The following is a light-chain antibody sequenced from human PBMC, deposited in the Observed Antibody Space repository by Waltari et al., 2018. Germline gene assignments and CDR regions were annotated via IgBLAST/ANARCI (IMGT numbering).Light chain of an antibody. Sequence: QSVLTQPASAAGSPGQSITISCTGSRSDVGDYNFVSWYQQHPDEAPKLVIYEGSKRPSGISIRFSGSKSGNTASLTISRLQAEDEADYFCCSYAGSRTPWVFVGGTRVTVL. CDR1: RSDVGDYNF. CDR3: CSYAGSRTPWV. CDR2: EGS. V-gene: IGLV2-23*01. J-gene: IGLJ3*02.